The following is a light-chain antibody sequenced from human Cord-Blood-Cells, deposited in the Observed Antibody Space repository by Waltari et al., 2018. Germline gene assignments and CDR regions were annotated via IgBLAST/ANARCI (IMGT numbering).Light chain of an antibody. Sequence: QSALTQPASVSGSPGQSITISCTGTSSDVGGYNYVSWYQQHPGKAPKLMIYDVSNRPSGVSNRFSGPKSGNTASLTISGLQAEDEADHYCSSYTSSSTWVFGGGTKLTVL. V-gene: IGLV2-14*01. CDR3: SSYTSSSTWV. CDR1: SSDVGGYNY. CDR2: DVS. J-gene: IGLJ3*02.